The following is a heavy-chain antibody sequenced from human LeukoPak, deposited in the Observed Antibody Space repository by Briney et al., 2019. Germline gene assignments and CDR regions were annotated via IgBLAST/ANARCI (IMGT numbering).Heavy chain of an antibody. D-gene: IGHD3-10*01. CDR2: IYYSGNT. J-gene: IGHJ5*02. CDR1: GGSISSGDYY. CDR3: ARVFRYGSGSGCWFDP. Sequence: PSQTLSLTCTVSGGSISSGDYYWSWIRQHPGKGLEWIGYIYYSGNTYSNPSLKSRVTMSVDTSKIQFSLKLTSVTAADTAVYYCARVFRYGSGSGCWFDPWGQGTLVTVSS. V-gene: IGHV4-31*03.